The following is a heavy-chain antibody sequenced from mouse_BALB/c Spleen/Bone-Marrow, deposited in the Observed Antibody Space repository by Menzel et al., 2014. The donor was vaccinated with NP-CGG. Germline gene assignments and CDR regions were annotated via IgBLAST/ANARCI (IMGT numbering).Heavy chain of an antibody. CDR2: INPYNDGT. D-gene: IGHD1-1*01. Sequence: EVQLQQSGPELVKPGASVKMSCKASGYTFTSYVMHWVKQKPGQGLEWIGCINPYNDGTKYNEKFKGKATLTSDKSSSTAYMELSSLTSEDSAVYYCARGVYYYGSSPYYFDYWGQGTTLTVSS. V-gene: IGHV1-14*01. CDR3: ARGVYYYGSSPYYFDY. J-gene: IGHJ2*01. CDR1: GYTFTSYV.